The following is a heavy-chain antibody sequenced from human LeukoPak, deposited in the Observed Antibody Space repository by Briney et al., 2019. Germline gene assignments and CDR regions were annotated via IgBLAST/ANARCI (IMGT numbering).Heavy chain of an antibody. CDR3: ASITILWNWFDP. V-gene: IGHV4-31*03. CDR1: GGSISSGGYY. J-gene: IGHJ5*02. CDR2: IYYSGST. D-gene: IGHD3-3*01. Sequence: SETLSLTCTVSGGSISSGGYYWSWIRQHPGKGLEWIGYIYYSGSTYYNPSLKSRVTISVDTSKNQFSLKLSSVTAADTAAYYCASITILWNWFDPWGQGTLVTVSS.